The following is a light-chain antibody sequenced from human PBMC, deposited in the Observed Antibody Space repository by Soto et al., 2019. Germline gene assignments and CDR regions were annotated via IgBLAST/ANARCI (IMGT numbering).Light chain of an antibody. V-gene: IGLV2-14*01. CDR2: DVS. CDR1: SSDVGGYTY. CDR3: SSYTTSNTRQIV. Sequence: QSAVTQPSSVSGSPGQAITISCTGTSSDVGGYTYVSWYQQHPGKAPKFIIYDVSNRPSGVSNRFSGSKSGNTASLTISGLQAEDEADYYCSSYTTSNTRQIVFGTGTKVTVL. J-gene: IGLJ1*01.